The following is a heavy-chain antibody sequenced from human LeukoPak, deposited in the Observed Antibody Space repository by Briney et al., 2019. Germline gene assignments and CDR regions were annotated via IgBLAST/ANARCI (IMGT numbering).Heavy chain of an antibody. J-gene: IGHJ3*02. Sequence: ASVKVSCKASGYTFTGYYMRWVRRAPGQGLEWMGWINPNSGGTNYAQKFQGRVTMTRDTSISTAYMELSRLRSDDTAVYYCARDRIGCSSTSCYGGAGWDAFDIWGQGTMVTVSS. V-gene: IGHV1-2*02. CDR1: GYTFTGYY. CDR3: ARDRIGCSSTSCYGGAGWDAFDI. CDR2: INPNSGGT. D-gene: IGHD2-2*01.